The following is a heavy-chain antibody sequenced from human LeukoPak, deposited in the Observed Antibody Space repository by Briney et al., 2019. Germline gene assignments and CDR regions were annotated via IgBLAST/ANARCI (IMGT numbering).Heavy chain of an antibody. J-gene: IGHJ4*02. CDR1: GGSFSGYY. D-gene: IGHD6-6*01. CDR2: INHSRGT. V-gene: IGHV4-34*01. CDR3: GRSPGWTIAARPLDF. Sequence: SETLSLTCAVYGGSFSGYYWTWIRQPPGKGLEWIGEINHSRGTNYNPSLKSRVTISVDTCKNQFSLKLTSVTAADTALYYCGRSPGWTIAARPLDFWGQGALVTVSS.